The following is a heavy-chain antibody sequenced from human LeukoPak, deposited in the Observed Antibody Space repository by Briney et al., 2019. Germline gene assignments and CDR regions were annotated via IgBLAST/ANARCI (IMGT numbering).Heavy chain of an antibody. J-gene: IGHJ6*03. CDR1: GFTFYRYA. Sequence: GGSLRLSCAASGFTFYRYAMSWVRQAAGKGLEWVSSISGNGGSIYYADSVKGRFTISRDNSKNTLYLQMNSLRAEDTAVYYCAKRGSYYYYMDVWGKGTTVTVSS. CDR3: AKRGSYYYYMDV. D-gene: IGHD3-16*01. V-gene: IGHV3-23*01. CDR2: ISGNGGSI.